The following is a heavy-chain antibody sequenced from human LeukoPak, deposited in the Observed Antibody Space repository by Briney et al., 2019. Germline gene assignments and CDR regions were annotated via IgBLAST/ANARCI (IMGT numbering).Heavy chain of an antibody. Sequence: ASVTVSFKASGYTFTIYGISWVRQAPGQGLEWMGWISAYNGNTNYTQKLQGRVTMNTDTATSTAYMELRSRRSDDTAVYYCARDQDSSSLYFDYWGQGTLVTVSS. CDR1: GYTFTIYG. CDR3: ARDQDSSSLYFDY. D-gene: IGHD3-22*01. CDR2: ISAYNGNT. J-gene: IGHJ4*02. V-gene: IGHV1-18*01.